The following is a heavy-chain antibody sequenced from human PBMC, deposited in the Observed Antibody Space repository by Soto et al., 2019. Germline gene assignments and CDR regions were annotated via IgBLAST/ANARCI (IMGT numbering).Heavy chain of an antibody. CDR2: ISSSGSTI. D-gene: IGHD6-19*01. CDR3: ASTGDSSGWYPFDY. CDR1: GFTFSSYE. Sequence: GGSLRLSCAASGFTFSSYEMNWVRQAPGKGLEWVSYISSSGSTIYYADSVKGRFTISRDNAKNSLYLQMNSLRAEDTAVYYCASTGDSSGWYPFDYWGQGTLVTVSS. J-gene: IGHJ4*02. V-gene: IGHV3-48*03.